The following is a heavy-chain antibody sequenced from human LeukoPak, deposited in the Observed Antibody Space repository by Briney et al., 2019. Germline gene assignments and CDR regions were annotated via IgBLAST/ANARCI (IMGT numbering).Heavy chain of an antibody. D-gene: IGHD1-26*01. CDR2: ISGSGGST. CDR1: GFTFGSYA. Sequence: PGGSLRLSCAASGFTFGSYAMSWVRQAPGKGLEWVSAISGSGGSTYYADSVKGRFTISRDNSKNTLYLQMNSLRAEDTAVYYCAKFSIVGAHPEYYFDYWGQGTLVTVSS. V-gene: IGHV3-23*01. CDR3: AKFSIVGAHPEYYFDY. J-gene: IGHJ4*02.